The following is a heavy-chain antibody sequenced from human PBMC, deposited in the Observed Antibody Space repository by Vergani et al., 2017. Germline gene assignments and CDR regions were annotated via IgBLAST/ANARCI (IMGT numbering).Heavy chain of an antibody. V-gene: IGHV3-30-3*01. CDR3: AREIVNTAMVNYFDY. Sequence: QVQLVESGGGVVQPRRSLRLSCAASGFTFSSYAMHWVRQAPGKGLEWVAVISYDGSNKYYADSVKGRFTISRDNSKNTLYLQMNSLRAEDTAVYYCAREIVNTAMVNYFDYWGQGTLVTVSS. CDR1: GFTFSSYA. D-gene: IGHD5-18*01. J-gene: IGHJ4*02. CDR2: ISYDGSNK.